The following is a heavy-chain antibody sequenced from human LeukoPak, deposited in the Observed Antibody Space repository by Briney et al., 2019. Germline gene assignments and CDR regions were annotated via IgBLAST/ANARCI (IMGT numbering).Heavy chain of an antibody. D-gene: IGHD3-3*01. CDR2: LNSDGSSI. CDR1: GFTFSGFW. Sequence: PGGSLRLSCAASGFTFSGFWMHWVRRPPGKGLVWVSRLNSDGSSISYADSVKGRFTISRDNAKKTLYLQMNSLRAEDTAVYYCASVVGGYYPPVDAFDLWGRGTMVTVSS. V-gene: IGHV3-74*01. CDR3: ASVVGGYYPPVDAFDL. J-gene: IGHJ3*01.